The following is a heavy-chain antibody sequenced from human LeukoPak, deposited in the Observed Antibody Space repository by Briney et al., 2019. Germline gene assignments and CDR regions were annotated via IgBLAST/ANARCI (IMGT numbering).Heavy chain of an antibody. D-gene: IGHD2-21*01. V-gene: IGHV3-43*02. Sequence: GGSLRLSCAASGFTFDDYAMHWVRQAPGKGLEWVSLISGDGGSTYYADSVKGRFTISRGNSKNSLYLQMNSLRTEDTALYCCAKVRLRALVALCFDYWGQGTLVTVSS. CDR1: GFTFDDYA. CDR2: ISGDGGST. CDR3: AKVRLRALVALCFDY. J-gene: IGHJ4*02.